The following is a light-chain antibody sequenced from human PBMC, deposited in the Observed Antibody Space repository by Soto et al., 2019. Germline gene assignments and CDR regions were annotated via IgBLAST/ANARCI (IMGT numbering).Light chain of an antibody. CDR1: QSVSSY. V-gene: IGKV3-11*01. J-gene: IGKJ5*01. CDR2: DAS. CDR3: QQRSNWVT. Sequence: EIVLTQSPATLSLSPGERATLSCRASQSVSSYLTWYQQKPGQAPRLLIYDASNRATGIPARFSGSGSGTDFTLTISSLEPEDFAVYYCQQRSNWVTFGPGPRLEIK.